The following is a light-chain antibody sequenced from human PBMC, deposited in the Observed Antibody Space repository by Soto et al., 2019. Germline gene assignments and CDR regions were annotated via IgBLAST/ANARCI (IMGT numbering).Light chain of an antibody. CDR2: AAS. V-gene: IGKV3-20*01. CDR3: QQYQCGTSQA. CDR1: QSVRSSS. J-gene: IGKJ1*01. Sequence: EIVLTQSPDTLSLSPGERATLSCRASQSVRSSSFAWYQQKPGQAPRLLIYAASTRAPGIPHRFSGSGSGTEFTLPISRLEAADFVVYYCQQYQCGTSQAFGQGTKVEIK.